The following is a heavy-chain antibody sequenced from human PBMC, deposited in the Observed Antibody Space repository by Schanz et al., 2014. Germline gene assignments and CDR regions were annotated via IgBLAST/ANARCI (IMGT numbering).Heavy chain of an antibody. Sequence: EVQVVESGGGLVQPGGSLRLSCAASGFTFSNYWMHWVRQTPGKGLAWVSRTSHDGSFTTFADSVKGRFTISRDNARNTLYLQMNSLRAEDTAVYYCTRDTDYHFDYWGQGTLVTVSS. V-gene: IGHV3-74*01. J-gene: IGHJ4*02. D-gene: IGHD4-17*01. CDR3: TRDTDYHFDY. CDR1: GFTFSNYW. CDR2: TSHDGSFT.